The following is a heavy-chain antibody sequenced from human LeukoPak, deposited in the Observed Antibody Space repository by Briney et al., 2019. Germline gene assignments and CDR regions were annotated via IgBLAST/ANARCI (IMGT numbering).Heavy chain of an antibody. J-gene: IGHJ4*02. D-gene: IGHD2-2*02. V-gene: IGHV3-23*01. CDR3: AKQGAYTTPDHSDY. CDR1: GFTFSNYA. Sequence: GGSLRLSCAASGFTFSNYAMSCVRQAPGKGLEWVSTISGTGGNTYYADSVKGRFTISKNISQSTLYLQMNSLRADDTAVYYCAKQGAYTTPDHSDYWGQGTLVTVSS. CDR2: ISGTGGNT.